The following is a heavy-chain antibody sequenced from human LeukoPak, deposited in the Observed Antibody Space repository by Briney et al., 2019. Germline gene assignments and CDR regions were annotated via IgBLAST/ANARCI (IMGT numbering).Heavy chain of an antibody. CDR2: ISGSGGST. Sequence: VNLGGSLRLSCAASGFTFSSYAMSWVRQAPGKGLEWVSAISGSGGSTYYADSVKGRFTISRDNSKNTLYLQMNSLRAEDTAVYYCAKFFTVPGRIFDYWGQGTLVTVSS. J-gene: IGHJ4*02. V-gene: IGHV3-23*01. CDR3: AKFFTVPGRIFDY. CDR1: GFTFSSYA. D-gene: IGHD4-11*01.